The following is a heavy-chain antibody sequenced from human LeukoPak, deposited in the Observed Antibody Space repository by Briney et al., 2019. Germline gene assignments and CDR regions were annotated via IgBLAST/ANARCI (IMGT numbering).Heavy chain of an antibody. J-gene: IGHJ5*02. Sequence: ASVMGSCKASGYTFTGYYIHWVRQAPGQGLEWMGGINPNSGGTNYAQKFQGRVTMTRDTSISTAYMELSRLRSDDTAVYYCARIRGIAVAGNWFDPWGQGTMVTVSS. CDR1: GYTFTGYY. CDR3: ARIRGIAVAGNWFDP. D-gene: IGHD6-19*01. V-gene: IGHV1-2*02. CDR2: INPNSGGT.